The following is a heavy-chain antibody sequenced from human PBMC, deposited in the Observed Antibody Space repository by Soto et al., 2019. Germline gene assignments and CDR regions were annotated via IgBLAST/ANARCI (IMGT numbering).Heavy chain of an antibody. CDR1: GFTVSSNY. J-gene: IGHJ6*02. V-gene: IGHV3-53*02. D-gene: IGHD2-2*02. CDR3: ARDLVVVVPAAIRYYYYGMDV. Sequence: EVQLVETGGGLIQPGGSLRLSCAASGFTVSSNYMSWVRQAPGKGLEWVSVIYSGGSTYYADSVKGRFTISRDNSKNTLYLQMNSLRAEDTAVYYCARDLVVVVPAAIRYYYYGMDVWGQGTTVTVSS. CDR2: IYSGGST.